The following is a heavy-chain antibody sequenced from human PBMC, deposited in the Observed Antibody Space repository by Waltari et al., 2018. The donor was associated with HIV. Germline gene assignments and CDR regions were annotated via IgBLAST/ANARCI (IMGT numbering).Heavy chain of an antibody. V-gene: IGHV4-4*07. CDR1: GGSISSYS. CDR2: IYTSGRT. Sequence: QVQLQESGPGLVKPSETLSLTCTVSGGSISSYSWSWIRPPAGKGLEWIGRIYTSGRTNYNPSLKSRVTMSVDTSKNQFSLKLSSVTAADTAVYYCTRVACMPIDGDAFDIWGQGTMVTVSS. D-gene: IGHD2-8*01. CDR3: TRVACMPIDGDAFDI. J-gene: IGHJ3*02.